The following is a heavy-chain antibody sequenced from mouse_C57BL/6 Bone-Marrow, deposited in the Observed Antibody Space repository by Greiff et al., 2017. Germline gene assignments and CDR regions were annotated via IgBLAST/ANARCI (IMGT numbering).Heavy chain of an antibody. J-gene: IGHJ1*03. Sequence: EVHLVESGPGLAKPSQTLSLTCSVTGYSITSDYWNWIRKFPGNKLEYMGYISYSGSTYYNPSLKSRISITRDTSKNQYYLQLNSVTTEDTATYYCARRLLRPVWYFDVWGTGTTVTVSS. D-gene: IGHD1-2*01. CDR3: ARRLLRPVWYFDV. CDR1: GYSITSDY. CDR2: ISYSGST. V-gene: IGHV3-8*01.